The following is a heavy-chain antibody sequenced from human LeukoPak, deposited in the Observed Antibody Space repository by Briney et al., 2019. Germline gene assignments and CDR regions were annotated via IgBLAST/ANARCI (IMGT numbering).Heavy chain of an antibody. D-gene: IGHD3-10*02. J-gene: IGHJ4*02. CDR2: ISSSSSYI. Sequence: GGSLRLSCAASGFTFSSYAMHWVRQAPGKGLEWVSSISSSSSYIYYADSLKGRFTISRDNAKNSLYLQMNSLRAEDTAVYYCARGTMFPYYFDYWGQGTLVTVSS. CDR3: ARGTMFPYYFDY. CDR1: GFTFSSYA. V-gene: IGHV3-21*01.